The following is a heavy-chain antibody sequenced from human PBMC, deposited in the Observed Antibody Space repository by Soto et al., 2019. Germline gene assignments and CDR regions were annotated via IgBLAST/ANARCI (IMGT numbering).Heavy chain of an antibody. CDR3: AKGGAIVAAGTRVYLYNAMDV. CDR1: GYTFTGYY. J-gene: IGHJ6*02. V-gene: IGHV1-2*02. D-gene: IGHD1-26*01. Sequence: ASVKVSCKASGYTFTGYYVHWVRQAPGQGLEWMGWINPNSGDTYLAQRFQGRVTMNRDTSIGTAYMELRGLTSDDTAEYYCAKGGAIVAAGTRVYLYNAMDVWGQGTPVTVSS. CDR2: INPNSGDT.